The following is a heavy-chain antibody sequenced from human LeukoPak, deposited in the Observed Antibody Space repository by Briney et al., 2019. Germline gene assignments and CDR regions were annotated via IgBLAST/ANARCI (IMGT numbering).Heavy chain of an antibody. J-gene: IGHJ4*02. V-gene: IGHV5-51*01. CDR1: GYSFTSYW. D-gene: IGHD6-19*01. CDR2: IYPGDSDT. CDR3: ARPYSTGWYPFDY. Sequence: GESLKISCKVSGYSFTSYWIGWVRQMPGKGLEWMGIIYPGDSDTRYSPSFQGQVTISADKSSSTTYLQWSTLKASDTAMYYCARPYSTGWYPFDYWGQGTLVTVCS.